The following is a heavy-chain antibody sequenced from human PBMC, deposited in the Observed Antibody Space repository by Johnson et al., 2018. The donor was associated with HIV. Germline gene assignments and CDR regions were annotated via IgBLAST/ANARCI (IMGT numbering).Heavy chain of an antibody. CDR1: GFTFSSYA. CDR3: TRLYSSGWYGSAFDI. CDR2: ISYDGSNK. J-gene: IGHJ3*02. V-gene: IGHV3-30*04. Sequence: QVQLVESGGGVVQPGGSLRLSCIASGFTFSSYAMHWVRQAPGKGLEWVAVISYDGSNKYYADSVKGRFTISRDNSKNTLYLQMNSLRAEDTAVYYCTRLYSSGWYGSAFDIWGQGTMVTVSS. D-gene: IGHD6-19*01.